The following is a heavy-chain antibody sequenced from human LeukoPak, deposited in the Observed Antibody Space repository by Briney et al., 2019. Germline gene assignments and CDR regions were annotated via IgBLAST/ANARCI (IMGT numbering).Heavy chain of an antibody. CDR3: ARDEVDYYGMDV. Sequence: GASVKVSCKASGYTFTMSALHWVRQAPGQRLEWMGWTSNYNGNTKYSEKFQGRVTITRDTSANIVYMELNSLRSQDTDVYYCARDEVDYYGMDVWGQGTTFTVSS. CDR2: TSNYNGNT. D-gene: IGHD3-10*01. CDR1: GYTFTMSA. J-gene: IGHJ6*02. V-gene: IGHV1-3*04.